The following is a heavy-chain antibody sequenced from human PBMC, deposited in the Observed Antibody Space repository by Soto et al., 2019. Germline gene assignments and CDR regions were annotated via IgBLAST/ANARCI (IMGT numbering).Heavy chain of an antibody. CDR1: GFTIGSYG. V-gene: IGHV3-33*01. D-gene: IGHD3-10*01. Sequence: QVLLVESGGGVVQPGTSLRLSCAASGFTIGSYGMHWVRQAPGKGLEWVAGLWYDGDDKYYGDSVKGRLTISRDNSRNTLYLQMMSLRAEDTAVYYCVRGPYYGLYYFDSWGQGTLVTFSS. J-gene: IGHJ4*02. CDR2: LWYDGDDK. CDR3: VRGPYYGLYYFDS.